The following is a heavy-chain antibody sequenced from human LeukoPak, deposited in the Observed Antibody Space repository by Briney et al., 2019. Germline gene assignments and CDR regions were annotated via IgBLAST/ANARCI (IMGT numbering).Heavy chain of an antibody. CDR3: ASLTGTTDYYYYYMDV. Sequence: SETLSLTCAVYGGSFTDYYWSWIRQLPGKGLEWIGEINHSGSTNYNPSLKSRVTISVDTSKNQFSLKLSSVTAADTAVYYCASLTGTTDYYYYYMDVWGKGTTVTVSS. V-gene: IGHV4-34*01. D-gene: IGHD1-20*01. J-gene: IGHJ6*03. CDR2: INHSGST. CDR1: GGSFTDYY.